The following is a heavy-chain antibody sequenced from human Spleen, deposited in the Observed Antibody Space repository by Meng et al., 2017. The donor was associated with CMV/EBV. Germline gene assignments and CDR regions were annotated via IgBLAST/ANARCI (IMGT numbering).Heavy chain of an antibody. V-gene: IGHV5-51*01. CDR3: ARLPTNIAAGFDY. CDR2: IYPGDSDT. D-gene: IGHD6-13*01. Sequence: GESLKISCKGSGYSFTSYWIGWVRQMPGKGLEWMGIIYPGDSDTRNSPSFQGQVTISADKSISTAYLQWSSLKASDTAVYYCARLPTNIAAGFDYWGQGTLVTVSS. J-gene: IGHJ4*02. CDR1: GYSFTSYW.